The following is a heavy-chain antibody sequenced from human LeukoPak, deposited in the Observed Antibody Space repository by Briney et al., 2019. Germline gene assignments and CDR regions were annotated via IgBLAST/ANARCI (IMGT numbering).Heavy chain of an antibody. Sequence: QSEGSLRLSCAASGFIVSSNYMSWVRQVPGKGLEWVSLIYSGGSTHYADSVKGRFTISRDNFKNTLYLQMNSLRAEDTAVYYCARDNYYGSGSYFDYWGQGTLVTVSS. CDR2: IYSGGST. CDR1: GFIVSSNY. CDR3: ARDNYYGSGSYFDY. V-gene: IGHV3-53*01. J-gene: IGHJ4*02. D-gene: IGHD3-10*01.